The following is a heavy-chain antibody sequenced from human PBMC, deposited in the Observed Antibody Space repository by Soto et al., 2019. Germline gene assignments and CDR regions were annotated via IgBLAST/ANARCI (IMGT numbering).Heavy chain of an antibody. CDR3: ASEPNYFDY. Sequence: QVQLVQSGAEVKKPGASVKVSCKASGYTFTSYGISWVRQAPGQGLEWMGWISAHNGNKKYAQKPQGRVTMTTDTSTSTAYLELRSLRTDDTAVYYCASEPNYFDYWGQGTLVTVSS. CDR1: GYTFTSYG. J-gene: IGHJ4*02. CDR2: ISAHNGNK. V-gene: IGHV1-18*01.